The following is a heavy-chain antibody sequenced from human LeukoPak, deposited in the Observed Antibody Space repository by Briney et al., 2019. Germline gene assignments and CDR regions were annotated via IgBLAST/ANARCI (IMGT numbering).Heavy chain of an antibody. J-gene: IGHJ4*02. CDR1: GFSISSGYY. CDR3: AREGVIVVVPAAMRGNFDY. V-gene: IGHV4-38-2*02. Sequence: SETLSLTCTVSGFSISSGYYWGWIRQPPGKGLEWIGSIYHSGSTHYNPSLKSRVTISIDTSKNQFSLKLNSVAAADTAVYYCAREGVIVVVPAAMRGNFDYWGQGTLVTVSS. CDR2: IYHSGST. D-gene: IGHD2-2*01.